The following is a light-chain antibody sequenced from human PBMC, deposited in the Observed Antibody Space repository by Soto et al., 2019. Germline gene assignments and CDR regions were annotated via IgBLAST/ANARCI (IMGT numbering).Light chain of an antibody. V-gene: IGLV2-14*03. CDR2: DVI. Sequence: QSPLTQPASVSGSPGQSLTISCTGTSSDVGGYNYVAWYQQHPGKAPKLIIYDVINRPSGVSNRFSGSKSGNTASLTISGLQAEDEADYYCSSYTSSHTYVFGSGTKLTVL. J-gene: IGLJ1*01. CDR3: SSYTSSHTYV. CDR1: SSDVGGYNY.